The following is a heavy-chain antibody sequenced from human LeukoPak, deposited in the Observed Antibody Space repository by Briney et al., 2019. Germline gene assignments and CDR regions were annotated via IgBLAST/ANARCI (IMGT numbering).Heavy chain of an antibody. D-gene: IGHD2-21*02. Sequence: GGSLRLSCSASGFIFSSYAMHWVRQAPGKGLEWVAHINPDGRDTYYVDSVKGRFTISRDNAQNSMYLQMNSLRVEDTAVYYCTSWGDTTAEYFQRWGQGTLVTVSS. V-gene: IGHV3-7*01. CDR1: GFIFSSYA. J-gene: IGHJ1*01. CDR2: INPDGRDT. CDR3: TSWGDTTAEYFQR.